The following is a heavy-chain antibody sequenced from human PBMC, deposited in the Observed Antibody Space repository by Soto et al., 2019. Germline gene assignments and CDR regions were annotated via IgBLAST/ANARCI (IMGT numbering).Heavy chain of an antibody. CDR2: IIPIFGTA. CDR3: ARRGGLERGRDYYYGMDV. J-gene: IGHJ6*02. D-gene: IGHD1-1*01. CDR1: GGTFSSYA. Sequence: QVQLVQSGAEVKKPGSSVKVSCKASGGTFSSYAISWVRQAPGQGLEWMGGIIPIFGTANYAQKFQGRVTMTADXXTXPXXMGLSSLRSEDTAVYYCARRGGLERGRDYYYGMDVWGQGTTVTVSS. V-gene: IGHV1-69*12.